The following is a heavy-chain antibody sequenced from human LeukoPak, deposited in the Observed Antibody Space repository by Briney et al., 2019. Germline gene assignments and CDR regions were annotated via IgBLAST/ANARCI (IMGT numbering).Heavy chain of an antibody. CDR2: IIPIFGTA. V-gene: IGHV1-69*06. D-gene: IGHD2/OR15-2a*01. CDR1: GYTFTSYD. J-gene: IGHJ5*02. CDR3: ARDLVLPTGIADWFDP. Sequence: SVKVSCKASGYTFTSYDINWVRQATGQGLEWMGGIIPIFGTANYAQKFQGRVTITADKSTSTAYMELSSLRSEDTAVYYCARDLVLPTGIADWFDPWGQGTLVTVSS.